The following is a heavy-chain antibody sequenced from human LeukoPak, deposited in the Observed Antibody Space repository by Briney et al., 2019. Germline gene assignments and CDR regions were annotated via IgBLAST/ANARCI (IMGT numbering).Heavy chain of an antibody. CDR3: ARHGSSGFYFDY. V-gene: IGHV4-59*08. J-gene: IGHJ4*02. D-gene: IGHD3-22*01. CDR2: ITYSGRT. CDR1: GGSFSSYY. Sequence: PSETLSLTCTVSGGSFSSYYWSWIRQPPGKGLEWIASITYSGRTNYSPSRKSRVTISVDTSKNQFSLKLSSVTAADTAVYYCARHGSSGFYFDYWGQGTLVTVSS.